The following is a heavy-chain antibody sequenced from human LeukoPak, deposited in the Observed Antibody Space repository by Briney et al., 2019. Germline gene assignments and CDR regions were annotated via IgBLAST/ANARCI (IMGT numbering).Heavy chain of an antibody. J-gene: IGHJ4*02. CDR1: GGSISSYY. V-gene: IGHV4-59*01. D-gene: IGHD6-19*01. CDR2: IYYSGST. CDR3: ARGEVGSGWDY. Sequence: SETLSLTCTVSGGSISSYYWSWIRQPPGKGLEWIGYIYYSGSTNYNPSLKSRVTISVDTSKNQFSLKLSSVTAADTAVYYCARGEVGSGWDYWGQGTLVTVSS.